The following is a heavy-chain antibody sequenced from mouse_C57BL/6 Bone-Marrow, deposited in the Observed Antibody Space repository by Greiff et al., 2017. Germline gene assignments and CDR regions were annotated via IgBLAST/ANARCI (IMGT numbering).Heavy chain of an antibody. Sequence: EVKLMESGGDLVKPGGSLKLSCAASGFTFSSYGMSWVRQTPDKRLEWVATISSGGSYTYYPDSVKGRFTISRDNAKNTLYLQMSSLKSEDTAMYYCARRRAYYYPWFAYWGQGTLVTVSA. CDR2: ISSGGSYT. D-gene: IGHD1-1*02. CDR3: ARRRAYYYPWFAY. V-gene: IGHV5-6*02. CDR1: GFTFSSYG. J-gene: IGHJ3*01.